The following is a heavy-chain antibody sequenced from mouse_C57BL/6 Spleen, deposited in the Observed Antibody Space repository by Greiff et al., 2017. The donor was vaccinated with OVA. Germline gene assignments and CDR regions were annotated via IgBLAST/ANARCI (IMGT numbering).Heavy chain of an antibody. Sequence: EVKVVESGGGLVKPGGSLKLSCAASGFTFSDYGMHWVRQAPEKGLEWVAYISSGSSTIYYADTVKGRFTISRDNAKNTLFLQMTSLGSEDTAMYYCARDYYDYGFAMDYWGQGTSVTVSS. CDR3: ARDYYDYGFAMDY. CDR1: GFTFSDYG. CDR2: ISSGSSTI. J-gene: IGHJ4*01. D-gene: IGHD2-4*01. V-gene: IGHV5-17*01.